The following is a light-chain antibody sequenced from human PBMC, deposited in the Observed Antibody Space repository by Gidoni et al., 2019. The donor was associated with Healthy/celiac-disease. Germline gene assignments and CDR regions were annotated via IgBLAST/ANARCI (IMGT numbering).Light chain of an antibody. CDR1: QSVSSY. J-gene: IGKJ4*01. CDR2: DAS. Sequence: EIVLTHSSTTLSLSPGDRATLSCRASQSVSSYLAWYQQKPGQAPRLLIYDASSMASGLPARFSGSGSGTDFTLTISSLEPEDFAVYYCQQRSNWPPTFGGGTKVEIK. CDR3: QQRSNWPPT. V-gene: IGKV3-11*01.